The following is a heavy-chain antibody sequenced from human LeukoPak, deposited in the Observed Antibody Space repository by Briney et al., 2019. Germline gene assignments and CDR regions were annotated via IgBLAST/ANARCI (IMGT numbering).Heavy chain of an antibody. CDR1: GFTCSSYG. D-gene: IGHD4-11*01. CDR2: IWYDGSNK. J-gene: IGHJ4*02. Sequence: GRYLRLSCAASGFTCSSYGMHWVRQAPGKGLEWVAVIWYDGSNKYYADSVKGRFTISRDNSKNTLYLQMNSLRAEDTAVYYCATEAYDYSNSFDYWGQGTLVTVSS. V-gene: IGHV3-33*01. CDR3: ATEAYDYSNSFDY.